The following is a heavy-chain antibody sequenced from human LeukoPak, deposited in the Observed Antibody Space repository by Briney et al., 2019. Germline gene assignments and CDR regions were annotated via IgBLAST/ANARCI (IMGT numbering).Heavy chain of an antibody. D-gene: IGHD2-2*01. CDR2: IYRSGST. J-gene: IGHJ4*02. CDR1: GYSISSGYY. V-gene: IGHV4-38-2*01. CDR3: ARYHCSTTSCIYYFDY. Sequence: PSETLSLTCAVSGYSISSGYYWGWIRQPPGKGLEWIGSIYRSGSTYYNPSLKSRVTISVDTSKNQFSLKLTSVTAADTAVYYCARYHCSTTSCIYYFDYWGQGTLVTVSS.